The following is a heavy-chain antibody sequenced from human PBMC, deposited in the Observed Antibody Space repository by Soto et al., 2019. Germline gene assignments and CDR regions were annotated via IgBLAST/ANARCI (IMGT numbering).Heavy chain of an antibody. J-gene: IGHJ4*02. CDR2: ISSSSSYI. D-gene: IGHD3-9*01. Sequence: PGGSLRLSCAASGFTFSSYGRNWVRQDPGKGLEWVSSISSSSSYIYYADSVKGRFTISRDNAKNSLYLQMNSLRAEDTAVYYCARGLEYYDILTGYWGQGTLVTVSS. V-gene: IGHV3-21*01. CDR1: GFTFSSYG. CDR3: ARGLEYYDILTGY.